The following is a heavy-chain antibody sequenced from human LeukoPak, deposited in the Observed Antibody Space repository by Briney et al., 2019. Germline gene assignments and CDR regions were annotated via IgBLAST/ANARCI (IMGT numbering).Heavy chain of an antibody. CDR3: ASDKGWGYRSESWFDS. V-gene: IGHV4-4*07. CDR1: GGSTSSYY. Sequence: SETLSLTCTVSGGSTSSYYWSWIRQPAGKGLEWIGRISTSKNTNYNPSLKSRVTMSVDTSKNQFSLRLSSVTAADTAVYYCASDKGWGYRSESWFDSWGQGTLVTVSS. J-gene: IGHJ5*01. D-gene: IGHD5-18*01. CDR2: ISTSKNT.